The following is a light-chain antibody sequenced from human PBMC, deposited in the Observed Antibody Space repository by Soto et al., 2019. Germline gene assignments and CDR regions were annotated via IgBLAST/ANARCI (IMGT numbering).Light chain of an antibody. J-gene: IGLJ1*01. V-gene: IGLV2-14*01. CDR3: SSYTSSSTFPYV. CDR1: SSDVGGYNY. Sequence: QSALTQPASVSGSPGQSITISCTGTSSDVGGYNYVSWYQQHPGKAPKLMIYDVSNRPSGVSNRFSGSKSGNTASLTISGLQAEYEADYYCSSYTSSSTFPYVFGTGTKLTVL. CDR2: DVS.